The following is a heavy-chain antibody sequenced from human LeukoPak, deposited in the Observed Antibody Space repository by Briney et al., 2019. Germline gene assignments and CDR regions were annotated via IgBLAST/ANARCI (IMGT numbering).Heavy chain of an antibody. V-gene: IGHV3-11*04. CDR3: AREPHDYTMYYFDL. Sequence: PGGSLRHSCAASGFTFSDHYMTWIRQAPGKGLEWVSYISSSGTTTYYADSVKGRFTISRDNAKSSLYLQMNSLRVEDTAVYYCAREPHDYTMYYFDLWGQGTLVTVSS. D-gene: IGHD4-11*01. J-gene: IGHJ4*02. CDR2: ISSSGTTT. CDR1: GFTFSDHY.